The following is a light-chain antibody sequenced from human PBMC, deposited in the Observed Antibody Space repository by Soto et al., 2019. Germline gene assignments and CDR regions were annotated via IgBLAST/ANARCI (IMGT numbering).Light chain of an antibody. J-gene: IGKJ5*01. CDR3: QQYGSSPDT. V-gene: IGKV3-20*01. CDR1: QSVSSN. Sequence: EIVMTQSPATLSVSPGERATISCRASQSVSSNLAWYQQKPGQAPRFLIYGASSRATGIPDRFSGSGSGTDFTLTISRLEPEDFAVYYCQQYGSSPDTFGQGTRLEIK. CDR2: GAS.